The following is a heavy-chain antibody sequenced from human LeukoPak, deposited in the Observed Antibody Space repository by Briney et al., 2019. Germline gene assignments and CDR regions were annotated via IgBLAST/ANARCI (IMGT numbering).Heavy chain of an antibody. Sequence: SVKVSCKASGGTFSSYAISWVRQAPGQGLEWMGGIIPILGIANYAQEFQGRVTITADKSTSTAYMELSSLRSEDTAVYYCARDEYCSGGSCYPVNLNWFDPWGQGTLVTVSS. V-gene: IGHV1-69*10. CDR3: ARDEYCSGGSCYPVNLNWFDP. D-gene: IGHD2-15*01. CDR2: IIPILGIA. CDR1: GGTFSSYA. J-gene: IGHJ5*02.